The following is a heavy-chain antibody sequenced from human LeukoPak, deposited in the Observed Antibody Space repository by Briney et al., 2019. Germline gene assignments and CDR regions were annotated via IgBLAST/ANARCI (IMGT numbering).Heavy chain of an antibody. V-gene: IGHV3-43D*03. Sequence: PGGSLRLSCAASGFTFDDYAVHWVRQAPGKGLEWVSLISWDGGSTYYADSVKGRFTISRDNSKNSLYLQMNSLRAEDTALYYCAKDIAAAGDYMDVWGKGTTVTVSS. D-gene: IGHD6-13*01. CDR2: ISWDGGST. J-gene: IGHJ6*03. CDR1: GFTFDDYA. CDR3: AKDIAAAGDYMDV.